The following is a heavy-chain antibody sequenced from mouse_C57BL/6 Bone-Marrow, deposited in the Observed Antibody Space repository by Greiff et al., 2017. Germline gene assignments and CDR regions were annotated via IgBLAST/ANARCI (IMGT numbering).Heavy chain of an antibody. CDR2: ISSGSSTI. V-gene: IGHV5-17*01. CDR1: GFTFSDYG. J-gene: IGHJ3*01. CDR3: AKGYGSWFAF. D-gene: IGHD2-2*01. Sequence: DVKLVESGGGLVKPGGSLKLSCAASGFTFSDYGMHWVRQAPGKGLEWVGYISSGSSTIYYADTVKGRFTISGDKAKNTLFLQMTSLRSEDTAMYYCAKGYGSWFAFWGQGTLVTVSA.